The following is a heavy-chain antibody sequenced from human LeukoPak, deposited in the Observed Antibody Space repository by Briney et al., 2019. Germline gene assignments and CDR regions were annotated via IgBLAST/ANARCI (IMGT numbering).Heavy chain of an antibody. J-gene: IGHJ6*02. Sequence: ASVKVSFKASGYTFTKYYMHWVGQAPGQGVGWMGMINPSGGSRSYAQKFQGRVTMTRDTSTSTVYMELSSLRSEDTAVYYCARDRGWVWSGDYYYGMDVWGQGTTVTVSS. V-gene: IGHV1-46*01. D-gene: IGHD3-10*01. CDR2: INPSGGSR. CDR3: ARDRGWVWSGDYYYGMDV. CDR1: GYTFTKYY.